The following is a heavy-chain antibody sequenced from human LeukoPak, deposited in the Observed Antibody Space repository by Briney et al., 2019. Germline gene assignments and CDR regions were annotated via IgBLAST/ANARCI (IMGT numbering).Heavy chain of an antibody. CDR1: GGSISSGDYY. CDR3: ARSRAFNSGAFDP. V-gene: IGHV4-30-4*01. J-gene: IGHJ5*02. CDR2: IYYSGST. Sequence: SETLSLTCTVSGGSISSGDYYWSWIRQPPGKGLEWIGYIYYSGSTYYNPSLKSRVTISVDTSKNQFSLKLSSVTAADTAVYYCARSRAFNSGAFDPWGQGSLVTVSS. D-gene: IGHD1-26*01.